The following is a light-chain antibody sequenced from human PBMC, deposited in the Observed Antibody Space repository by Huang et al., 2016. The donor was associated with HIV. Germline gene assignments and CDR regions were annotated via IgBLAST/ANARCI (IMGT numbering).Light chain of an antibody. CDR2: DTS. CDR1: QSVSSK. J-gene: IGKJ1*01. Sequence: EIVMTQSPATLSVSPGESATLSCRASQSVSSKLAWYHQKPGQAPRLLIYDTSTRATCIPARFSGSGSGTDFTLTINSLQSEDFAVYYCQQYNDWWTFGQGTRVDIK. CDR3: QQYNDWWT. V-gene: IGKV3-15*01.